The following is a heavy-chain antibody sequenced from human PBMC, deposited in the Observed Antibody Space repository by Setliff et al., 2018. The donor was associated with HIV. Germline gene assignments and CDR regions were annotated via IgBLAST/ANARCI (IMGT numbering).Heavy chain of an antibody. CDR1: GGSIRSYY. Sequence: PSETLSLTCTVSGGSIRSYYWSWIRQPPGKGLEWLGHAHYSGSNKNNPSLRSRISMAVDTSKNQVSLKLSSVTAADTAVYYCARVGYNDDSGYPYNWFDPWGRGTLVTVSS. D-gene: IGHD3-22*01. V-gene: IGHV4-59*01. J-gene: IGHJ5*02. CDR3: ARVGYNDDSGYPYNWFDP. CDR2: AHYSGSN.